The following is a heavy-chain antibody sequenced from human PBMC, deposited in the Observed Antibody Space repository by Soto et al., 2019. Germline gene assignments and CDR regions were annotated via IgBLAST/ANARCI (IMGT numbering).Heavy chain of an antibody. Sequence: ETLSLTCAVSGYSISSGYYWGWIRQPPGKGLEWIGSIYHSGSTYYNPSLKSRVTISVDTSKNQFSLKLSSVTAADTAVYYCAREELGGSYPTTFDYWGQGTLVTVSS. CDR1: GYSISSGYY. V-gene: IGHV4-38-2*02. CDR3: AREELGGSYPTTFDY. CDR2: IYHSGST. J-gene: IGHJ4*02. D-gene: IGHD1-26*01.